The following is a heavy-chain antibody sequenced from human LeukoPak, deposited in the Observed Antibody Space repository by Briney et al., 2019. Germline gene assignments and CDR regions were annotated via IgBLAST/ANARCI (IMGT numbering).Heavy chain of an antibody. V-gene: IGHV3-11*04. D-gene: IGHD5-12*01. CDR1: GFTFSDHY. CDR3: ARIVATRPHYYYYMDV. Sequence: GSLILSCAASGFTFSDHYMSWIRPAPGKGLEWVSYISNSGRTIYYADSVKGRFTISRGNAENSLYLQMNSLRAEDTAVYYCARIVATRPHYYYYMDVWGNGTTVTVSS. CDR2: ISNSGRTI. J-gene: IGHJ6*03.